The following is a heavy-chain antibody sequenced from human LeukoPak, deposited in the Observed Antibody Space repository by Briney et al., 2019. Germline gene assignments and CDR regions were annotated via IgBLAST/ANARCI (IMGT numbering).Heavy chain of an antibody. J-gene: IGHJ4*02. CDR2: ISWNSGSI. CDR1: GLTFDDDA. Sequence: GRSLRLSCAASGLTFDDDAMHWVRQAPGKGLEWVSGISWNSGSIGYADSVKGRFTISRDNAKNSLYLQMNSLRAEDTALYYCAKGPLYYYGSGSSRFDYWGQGTLVTVSS. D-gene: IGHD3-10*01. CDR3: AKGPLYYYGSGSSRFDY. V-gene: IGHV3-9*01.